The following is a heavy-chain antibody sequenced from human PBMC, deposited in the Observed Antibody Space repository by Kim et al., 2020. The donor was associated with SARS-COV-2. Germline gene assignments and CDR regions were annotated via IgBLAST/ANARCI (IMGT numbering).Heavy chain of an antibody. CDR2: ISSSGSTI. D-gene: IGHD6-13*01. Sequence: GGSLRLSCAASGFTFSDYYMSWIRQAPGKGLEWVSYISSSGSTIYYADSVKGRFTISRDNAKNSLYLQMNSLRAEDTAVYYCARDRTRGDSSSWYDGGVYSYYGRDVWGQGTTVTVSS. V-gene: IGHV3-11*01. CDR1: GFTFSDYY. J-gene: IGHJ6*02. CDR3: ARDRTRGDSSSWYDGGVYSYYGRDV.